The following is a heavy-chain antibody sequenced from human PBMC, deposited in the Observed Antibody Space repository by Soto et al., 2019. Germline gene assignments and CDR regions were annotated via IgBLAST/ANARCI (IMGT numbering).Heavy chain of an antibody. D-gene: IGHD1-1*01. J-gene: IGHJ4*02. CDR1: GFTVSSKY. Sequence: EVQLVESGGGLVQPGGSLRLSCAASGFTVSSKYMSWVRQAPGKGLEWVSVMYSSGSTYYADSVKGRFTISRDNSKNTLYLQMNSLRAEDTAVYYCARDPQAETTVLSFDYWGQGTLVTVSS. V-gene: IGHV3-66*01. CDR2: MYSSGST. CDR3: ARDPQAETTVLSFDY.